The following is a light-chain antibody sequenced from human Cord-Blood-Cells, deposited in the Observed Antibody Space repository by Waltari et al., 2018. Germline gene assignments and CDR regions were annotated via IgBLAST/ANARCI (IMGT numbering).Light chain of an antibody. CDR3: QQYKSYSWT. V-gene: IGKV1-5*03. J-gene: IGKJ1*01. CDR2: KAS. CDR1: QSISSW. Sequence: IQLTQPPSTLSASVGDRATITCLPSQSISSWLAWYQQKPGKAPKLLIYKASSLESGVPSRFSGSGSGTEFTLTISSLQPDDFATYYGQQYKSYSWTFGQGTKVEIK.